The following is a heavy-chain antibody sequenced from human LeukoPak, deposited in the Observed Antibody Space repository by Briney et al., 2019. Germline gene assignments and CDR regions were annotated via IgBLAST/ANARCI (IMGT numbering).Heavy chain of an antibody. J-gene: IGHJ3*02. CDR2: IGSDSTYI. V-gene: IGHV3-21*01. D-gene: IGHD4-17*01. CDR3: ARGDYSVGDGAVGI. Sequence: PGGSLRLSCAASGFTFSSYSMNWVRQAPGKGLEWVSSIGSDSTYIYYTDSVKGRFTISRDNAKNSLYLQMNSLRAEDTAVYYCARGDYSVGDGAVGIWGQGTMVTVSS. CDR1: GFTFSSYS.